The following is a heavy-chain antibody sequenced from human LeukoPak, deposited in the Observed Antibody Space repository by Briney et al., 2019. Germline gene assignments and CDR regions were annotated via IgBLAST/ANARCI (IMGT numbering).Heavy chain of an antibody. CDR1: DDSVSSDRYY. J-gene: IGHJ6*02. Sequence: SETLSLTCSVSDDSVSSDRYYWSRLRQPPGKGLEWIGFNGGTKYNPSLKSRVTILGDTSKRQFSLTLSSVTAADTAVYYCARVVIAAAGTQVYYYYGMDVWGQGTTVTVSS. CDR3: ARVVIAAAGTQVYYYYGMDV. D-gene: IGHD6-13*01. V-gene: IGHV4-61*01. CDR2: NGGT.